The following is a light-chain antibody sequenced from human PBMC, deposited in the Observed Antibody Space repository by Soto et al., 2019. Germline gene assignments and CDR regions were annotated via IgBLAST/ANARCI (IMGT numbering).Light chain of an antibody. CDR1: QSVGNN. J-gene: IGKJ4*01. CDR3: QQYGDWPPT. Sequence: EIVLTQSPATLSVSPGERATLSCRASQSVGNNFAWYQQKPGQAPRLLILGTSTRATGVPARFSGSGSGTQFTLPISSLQSEDVAVYYCQQYGDWPPTFGGGAKVEIE. V-gene: IGKV3-15*01. CDR2: GTS.